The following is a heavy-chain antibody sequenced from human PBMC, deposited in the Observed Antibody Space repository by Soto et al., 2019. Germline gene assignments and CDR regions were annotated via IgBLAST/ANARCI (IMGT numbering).Heavy chain of an antibody. CDR3: AREVYGAFDI. CDR1: GFTFRSYW. J-gene: IGHJ3*02. CDR2: SNSDGSNT. Sequence: GTLRLYCAASGFTFRSYWMHWVRQAPGKGLVWVSRSNSDGSNTSYADSVKGRLTISRDNVKNTLYLQMNSLRAEDTAVYYCAREVYGAFDIWGQGTMVTVSS. D-gene: IGHD6-6*01. V-gene: IGHV3-74*01.